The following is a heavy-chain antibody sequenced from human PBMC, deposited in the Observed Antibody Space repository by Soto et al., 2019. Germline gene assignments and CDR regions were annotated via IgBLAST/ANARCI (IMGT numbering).Heavy chain of an antibody. V-gene: IGHV4-39*01. D-gene: IGHD1-26*01. CDR1: DDSINSDKYY. CDR2: IYYRGNA. Sequence: QLQLQESGPGLVKPSETLSLTCSVSDDSINSDKYYWGWIRQPPGKGLEWIGSIYYRGNAYYNPSLQFRGTNSPAKSKGPFSLKPNSVTASDSGVSFLAKPEGLATSSEYFYFWGPGALVTVSS. J-gene: IGHJ4*02. CDR3: AKPEGLATSSEYFYF.